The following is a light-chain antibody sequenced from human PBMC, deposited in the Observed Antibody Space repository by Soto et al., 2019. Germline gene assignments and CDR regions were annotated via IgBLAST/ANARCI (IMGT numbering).Light chain of an antibody. J-gene: IGLJ2*01. CDR3: QVWDSSSDHVV. CDR2: FDS. CDR1: NIGGKS. Sequence: SYELTQPPSVSVAPGKTARITCGGSNIGGKSVHWYQQKPGQAPVLVIYFDSDRPSGIPERFSGSNSGNTATLTISGVEAGDEADYYCQVWDSSSDHVVFGGGTKLTVL. V-gene: IGLV3-21*04.